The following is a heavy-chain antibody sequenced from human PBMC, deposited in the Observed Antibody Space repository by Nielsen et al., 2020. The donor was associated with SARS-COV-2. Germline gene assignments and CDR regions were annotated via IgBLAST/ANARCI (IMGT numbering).Heavy chain of an antibody. J-gene: IGHJ3*02. D-gene: IGHD3-3*01. V-gene: IGHV3-13*04. Sequence: GESLKISCAASGFTFSDYDMHWVRQPTRNGLEWVSAIDSGGDKYYPAYVKGRFTISRENAKKSLYLQMNSLTAGDTSVYYCTRGLRGFLELVDIWGPGTIVTVSS. CDR1: GFTFSDYD. CDR3: TRGLRGFLELVDI. CDR2: IDSGGDK.